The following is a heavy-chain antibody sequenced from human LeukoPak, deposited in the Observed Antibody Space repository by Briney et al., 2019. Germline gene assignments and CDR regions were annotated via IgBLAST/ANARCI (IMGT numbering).Heavy chain of an antibody. D-gene: IGHD2-2*01. CDR1: GGSISSYY. Sequence: SETLSLTCTVSGGSISSYYWSWIRQPPGKGLEWIGYIYYSGSTNYNPSLKSRVTISVDTSKNQFSLKLSSVTAADTAVYYCARGLGVVVPAATYYYYYYMDVWGKGTTVTVSS. CDR3: ARGLGVVVPAATYYYYYYMDV. J-gene: IGHJ6*03. V-gene: IGHV4-59*01. CDR2: IYYSGST.